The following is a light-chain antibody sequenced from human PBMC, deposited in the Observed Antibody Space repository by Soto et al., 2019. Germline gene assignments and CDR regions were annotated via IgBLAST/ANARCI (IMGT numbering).Light chain of an antibody. J-gene: IGKJ2*01. CDR2: GAS. CDR3: QHYGSSAYT. V-gene: IGKV3-20*01. Sequence: EFVLTQSPGTLSLSPGERATLSCRASQSVRSNYLAWYQQKPGQSPRLLIYGASNSATGIPDRFSGSGSGTDFTLTISRLEPDDFAVFYCQHYGSSAYTFGRGTTLEIK. CDR1: QSVRSNY.